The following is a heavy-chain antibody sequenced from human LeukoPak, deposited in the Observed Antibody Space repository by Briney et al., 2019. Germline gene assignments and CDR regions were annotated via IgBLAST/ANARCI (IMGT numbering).Heavy chain of an antibody. Sequence: PGGSLRLSCAASGFTFSDYSMNWVRQAPGKGLEWVASTSSGSSWIYYADSVRGRFTISRDNAKNSLYLQMNSLRAEDTALYYCARVSPPPGSGSYYFDGGLDYWGQGTLVTVSS. J-gene: IGHJ4*02. D-gene: IGHD3-10*01. CDR1: GFTFSDYS. V-gene: IGHV3-21*04. CDR3: ARVSPPPGSGSYYFDGGLDY. CDR2: TSSGSSWI.